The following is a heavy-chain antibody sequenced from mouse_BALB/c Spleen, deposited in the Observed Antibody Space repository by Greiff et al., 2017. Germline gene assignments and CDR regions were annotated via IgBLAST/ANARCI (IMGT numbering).Heavy chain of an antibody. D-gene: IGHD2-14*01. V-gene: IGHV5-17*02. CDR3: ARERYDGQGFAY. CDR1: GFTFSSFG. J-gene: IGHJ3*01. Sequence: EVQGVESGGGLVQPGGSRKLSCAASGFTFSSFGMHWVRQAPEKGLEWVAYISSGSSTIYYADTVKGRFTISRDNPKNTLFLQMTSLRSEDTAMYYCARERYDGQGFAYWGQGTLVTVSA. CDR2: ISSGSSTI.